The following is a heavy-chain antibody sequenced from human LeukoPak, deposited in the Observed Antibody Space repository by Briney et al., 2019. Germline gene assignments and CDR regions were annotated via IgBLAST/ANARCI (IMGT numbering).Heavy chain of an antibody. Sequence: ASVKVSCKASGYTFTDSYMHWVRQAPGQGLEWMGWINPKTGGTNYAQRFQGRVTMTRDTSIRTAYMELNSLRSDDTAVYYCARAFYYYGSGSYRNWFDPWGQGTLVTVSS. CDR3: ARAFYYYGSGSYRNWFDP. J-gene: IGHJ5*02. D-gene: IGHD3-10*01. CDR1: GYTFTDSY. V-gene: IGHV1-2*02. CDR2: INPKTGGT.